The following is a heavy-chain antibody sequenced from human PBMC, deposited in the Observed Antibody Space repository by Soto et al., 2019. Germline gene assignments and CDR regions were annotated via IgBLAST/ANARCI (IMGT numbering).Heavy chain of an antibody. Sequence: EVQLVESGGGLIQPGGSLRLSCAASGFTFSNYWMHWGRQAPGKGLVWVSRVNSDGSSTRYADSVKGQFSISRDNVKNTMYLQMNSLRAVDTAVYYGAREIFYWGQGTLVTVSS. CDR3: AREIFY. D-gene: IGHD2-15*01. J-gene: IGHJ4*02. CDR2: VNSDGSST. CDR1: GFTFSNYW. V-gene: IGHV3-74*01.